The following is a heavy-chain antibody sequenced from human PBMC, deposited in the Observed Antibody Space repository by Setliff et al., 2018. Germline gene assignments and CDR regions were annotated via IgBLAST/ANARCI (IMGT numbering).Heavy chain of an antibody. V-gene: IGHV4-59*06. CDR1: GGSVRGYY. D-gene: IGHD1-26*01. Sequence: PSETLSLTCTVSGGSVRGYYWSWIRQPPGKGLEWIGYMYYSGSTYYNPSLKSRVTISVDTSKNQFSLKLSSVTAADTAVYYCARFTELSSGAFDIWGQGTMVTVSS. CDR3: ARFTELSSGAFDI. CDR2: MYYSGST. J-gene: IGHJ3*02.